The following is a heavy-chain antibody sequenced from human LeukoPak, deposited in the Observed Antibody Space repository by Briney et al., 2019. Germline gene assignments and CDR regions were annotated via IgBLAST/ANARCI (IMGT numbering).Heavy chain of an antibody. V-gene: IGHV3-21*01. CDR1: GFTFSSYS. J-gene: IGHJ4*02. Sequence: GGSLRLSCAASGFTFSSYSMNWVRQAPGKGLEWVSSISSSSSYIYYADSVKGRFTISRDSAKNSLYLQMNSLRAEDTAVYYCARGRAAMVPLFDYWGQGTLVTVSS. CDR3: ARGRAAMVPLFDY. CDR2: ISSSSSYI. D-gene: IGHD5-18*01.